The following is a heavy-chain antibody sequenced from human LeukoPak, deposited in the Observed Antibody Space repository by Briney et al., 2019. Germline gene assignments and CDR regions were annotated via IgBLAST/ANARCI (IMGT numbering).Heavy chain of an antibody. D-gene: IGHD3-22*01. CDR1: GGSISSYY. CDR2: IYYSGST. Sequence: SETLSLTCTVSGGSISSYYWSWIRQPPGKGLEWIGYIYYSGSTNYNPSLKSRVTISVDTSKNQFSLKLSSVTAADTAVYYCARDSSGYYPYYYYYGMDVWGQGTTVTASS. CDR3: ARDSSGYYPYYYYYGMDV. V-gene: IGHV4-59*01. J-gene: IGHJ6*02.